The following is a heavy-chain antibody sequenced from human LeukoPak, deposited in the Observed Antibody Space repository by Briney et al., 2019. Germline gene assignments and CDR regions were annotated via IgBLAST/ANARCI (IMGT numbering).Heavy chain of an antibody. CDR2: ISGSSRST. V-gene: IGHV3-23*01. J-gene: IGHJ2*01. CDR1: GFTFSTYA. CDR3: ASTTYFYDSSGYGWYFDL. D-gene: IGHD3-22*01. Sequence: QYGGSLRLSCAVSGFTFSTYAMSWVRQAPGKGLEWVSGISGSSRSTYYADSVKGRFTIPKDDAKNSLYLQMNSLRAEDTAVYYCASTTYFYDSSGYGWYFDLWGRGTLVTVSS.